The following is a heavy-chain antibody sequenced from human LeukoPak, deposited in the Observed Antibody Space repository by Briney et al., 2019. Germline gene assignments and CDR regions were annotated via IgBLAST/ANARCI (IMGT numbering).Heavy chain of an antibody. V-gene: IGHV3-9*01. CDR2: ISWNSGSM. D-gene: IGHD5-12*01. CDR1: GFIFDDYA. CDR3: AKDVRSIVATWLPIYYYGMDV. J-gene: IGHJ6*02. Sequence: PGGSLRLSCAASGFIFDDYAVHWVRQAPGKGLEWVSGISWNSGSMEYADSVKGRFTISRDNAKNSLYLQMNSLRAEDTAVYYCAKDVRSIVATWLPIYYYGMDVWGQGTTVTVSS.